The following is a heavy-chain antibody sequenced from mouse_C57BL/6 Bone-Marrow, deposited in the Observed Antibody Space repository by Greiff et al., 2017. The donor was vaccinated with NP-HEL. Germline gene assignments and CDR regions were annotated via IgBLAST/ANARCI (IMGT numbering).Heavy chain of an antibody. J-gene: IGHJ3*01. CDR2: IYPRSGYT. CDR3: ARSGSSYLFAY. CDR1: GYTFTSYG. Sequence: VQVLESGAELARPGASVKLSCKASGYTFTSYGISWVKQRPGQGLEWIGEIYPRSGYTYYNEKFKGKATLTADKSSSTAYMELRSLTSEDSAVYFCARSGSSYLFAYWGQGTLVTVSA. D-gene: IGHD1-1*01. V-gene: IGHV1-81*01.